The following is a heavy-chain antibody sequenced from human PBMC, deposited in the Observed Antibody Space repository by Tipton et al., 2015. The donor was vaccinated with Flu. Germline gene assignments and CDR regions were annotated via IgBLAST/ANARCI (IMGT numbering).Heavy chain of an antibody. J-gene: IGHJ5*02. CDR3: ARRDYSNYVSDPKSWFDP. D-gene: IGHD1-7*01. Sequence: TLSLTCAVSGDSISSDYHWGWIRQFPGKGLEWIGTVSRSGSTIYNPSLKTRVTISIDRSKNQFSLNLKSVTAADMAVYYCARRDYSNYVSDPKSWFDPWGQGARVAASS. CDR2: VSRSGST. V-gene: IGHV4-38-2*01. CDR1: GDSISSDYH.